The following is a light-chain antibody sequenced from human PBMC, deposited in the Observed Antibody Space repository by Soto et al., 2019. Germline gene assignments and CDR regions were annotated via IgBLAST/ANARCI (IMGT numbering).Light chain of an antibody. CDR3: QKYNSAPLT. CDR1: QGISTY. Sequence: DIQMTQSPSSLSASVGDRVTITCRASQGISTYLAWYQQKPGKVPKLLIYAASTLQSGVPSRFSGSGSGTDFALTISSLQREDVASYYCQKYNSAPLTFGVGTKVEIK. V-gene: IGKV1-27*01. CDR2: AAS. J-gene: IGKJ4*01.